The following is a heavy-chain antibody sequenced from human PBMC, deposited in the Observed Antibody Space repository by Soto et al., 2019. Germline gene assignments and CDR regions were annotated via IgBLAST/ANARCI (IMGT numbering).Heavy chain of an antibody. CDR3: ARSHYTAMVYFDY. Sequence: SETLSLTCTVSGGSISSYYWSWIRQPPGKGLEWIGYIYYSGSTNYNPSLKSRVTISVDTSKNQFSLKLSSVTAADTAVYYRARSHYTAMVYFDYWGQGTLVTVSS. CDR1: GGSISSYY. D-gene: IGHD5-18*01. J-gene: IGHJ4*02. V-gene: IGHV4-59*01. CDR2: IYYSGST.